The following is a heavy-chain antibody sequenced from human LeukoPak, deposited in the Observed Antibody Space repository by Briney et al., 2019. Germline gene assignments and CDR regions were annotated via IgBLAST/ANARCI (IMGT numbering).Heavy chain of an antibody. CDR2: IYYRVTS. CDR1: GGSISSYY. CDR3: ARAVGGDGSGSL. Sequence: SETLSLNCTVSGGSISSYYWSWIRQPPGKGLEWIGYIYYRVTSDYNPSLKSRVTMSVDMSTRQISLKLSSVTAADTAVYYCARAVGGDGSGSLWGPGTLVTVSS. V-gene: IGHV4-59*01. D-gene: IGHD3-10*01. J-gene: IGHJ4*02.